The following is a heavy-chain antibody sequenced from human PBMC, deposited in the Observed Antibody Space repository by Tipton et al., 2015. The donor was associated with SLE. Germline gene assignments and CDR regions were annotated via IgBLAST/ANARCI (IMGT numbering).Heavy chain of an antibody. J-gene: IGHJ4*02. V-gene: IGHV4-39*01. CDR2: IYSSGIT. CDR3: ARRPWGDYYMDY. D-gene: IGHD3-16*01. CDR1: GDSFSSNTNY. Sequence: TLSLTCTVSGDSFSSNTNYWAWIRQPPGRGLEWIGSIYSSGITYYTPSLKSRVTMSVDTSKNQFSLKLSSVTAADTAVYYCARRPWGDYYMDYWGQGTLVTVSS.